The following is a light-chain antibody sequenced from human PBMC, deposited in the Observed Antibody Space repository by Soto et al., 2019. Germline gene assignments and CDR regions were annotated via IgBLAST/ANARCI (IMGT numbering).Light chain of an antibody. CDR2: SAS. CDR3: QQSYTTSIT. V-gene: IGKV1-39*01. J-gene: IGKJ5*01. Sequence: DIQMTQSPSSLSTSVGDRVTITCRSRQRINIYLNWYRQKPGKAPELLIYSASNLQGGVPSRFSGSGSGTDFTLTISSLQPEDFATYYCQQSYTTSITFGQVTRLEI. CDR1: QRINIY.